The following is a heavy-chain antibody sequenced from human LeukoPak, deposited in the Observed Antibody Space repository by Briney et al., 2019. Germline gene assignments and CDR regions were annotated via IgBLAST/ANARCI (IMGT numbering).Heavy chain of an antibody. Sequence: GRSLRLSCAAAEFKFDDYAMHWVRQGPGKGLVWVAGISWSSGHMEYAESVKGRFTISTDNARNALYLQMDGLRRGDTALYYCVRSVVVVAATPTHFDLWGRGTQVIVSS. J-gene: IGHJ2*01. CDR2: ISWSSGHM. D-gene: IGHD2-15*01. CDR1: EFKFDDYA. V-gene: IGHV3-9*01. CDR3: VRSVVVVAATPTHFDL.